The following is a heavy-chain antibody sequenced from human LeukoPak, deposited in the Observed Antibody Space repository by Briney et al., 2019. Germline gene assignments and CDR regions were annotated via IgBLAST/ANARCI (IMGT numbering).Heavy chain of an antibody. CDR2: IYYSGST. V-gene: IGHV4-39*07. D-gene: IGHD3-3*01. J-gene: IGHJ5*02. CDR3: ARAYTSYDFWSGTNLFNWFDP. CDR1: GGSISSSSYY. Sequence: KSSETLSLSCTVSGGSISSSSYYWGWIRQPPGKGLEWIGSIYYSGSTYYNPSLKSRVTISVDTSKNQFSLKLSSVTAADTAVYYCARAYTSYDFWSGTNLFNWFDPWGQGTLVTVSS.